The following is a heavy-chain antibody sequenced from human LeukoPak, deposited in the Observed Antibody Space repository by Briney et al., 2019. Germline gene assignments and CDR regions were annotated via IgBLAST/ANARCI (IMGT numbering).Heavy chain of an antibody. CDR3: ARDREQWLSGHASDL. Sequence: PSETLPLTCTVSGGSLSSGYWSWIRQSPGKGLEWIGYIYHSGSTRYHPSLKSRVTISRDTSKNQFYLKMTSVTAADTAVYYCARDREQWLSGHASDLWGQGTQVTVSS. CDR1: GGSLSSGY. CDR2: IYHSGST. V-gene: IGHV4-59*01. D-gene: IGHD6-19*01. J-gene: IGHJ3*01.